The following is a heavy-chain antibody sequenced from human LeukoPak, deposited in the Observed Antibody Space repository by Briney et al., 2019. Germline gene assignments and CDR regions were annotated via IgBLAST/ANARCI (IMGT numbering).Heavy chain of an antibody. V-gene: IGHV4-4*09. D-gene: IGHD3-16*02. CDR3: ARLTRLSASPDRYYLDY. CDR1: GDSISSYY. Sequence: SETLSLTCTVSGDSISSYYWSWIRQPPGKGLEWIGYIYTSGGTNYIPSLKGRVTISIDTSKNQFSLKLSSVTAADSAVYYCARLTRLSASPDRYYLDYWGQGTLVTVSS. CDR2: IYTSGGT. J-gene: IGHJ4*02.